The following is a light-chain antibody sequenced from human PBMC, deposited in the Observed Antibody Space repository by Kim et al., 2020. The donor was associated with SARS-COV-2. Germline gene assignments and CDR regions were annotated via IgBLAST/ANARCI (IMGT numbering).Light chain of an antibody. V-gene: IGLV2-11*01. Sequence: GQSVTISCTVTSSDVGGYNYVSCYQQHPGKAPKLMIYDVSKRPSGVPDRFSASKSGNTASLTISGLQAEDEADYYCCSYAGSYSWVFGGGTQLTVL. J-gene: IGLJ3*02. CDR1: SSDVGGYNY. CDR2: DVS. CDR3: CSYAGSYSWV.